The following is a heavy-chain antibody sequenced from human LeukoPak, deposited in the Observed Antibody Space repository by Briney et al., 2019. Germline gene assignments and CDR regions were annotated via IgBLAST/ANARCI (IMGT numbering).Heavy chain of an antibody. CDR1: GGSISSGGYS. D-gene: IGHD1-26*01. CDR3: AREGSGSYVDY. V-gene: IGHV4-30-2*02. J-gene: IGHJ4*02. CDR2: IYHSGST. Sequence: SETLSLTCAVSGGSISSGGYSWSWIRQPPGKGLEWIGYIYHSGSTYYNPSLKSRVTISVDTSKNQFSLKLSSVTAADTAVYYCAREGSGSYVDYWGQGTLVTVSS.